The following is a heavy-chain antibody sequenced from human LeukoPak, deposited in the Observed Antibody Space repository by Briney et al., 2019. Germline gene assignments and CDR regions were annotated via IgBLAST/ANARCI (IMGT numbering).Heavy chain of an antibody. D-gene: IGHD5-12*01. V-gene: IGHV3-23*01. CDR2: ISGSGGST. CDR3: AKGEVGGYERSDAFDI. CDR1: GFTFSSYA. Sequence: QAGGSLRLSCAASGFTFSSYAMSWVRQAPEKGLEWVSAISGSGGSTYYADSVKGRFTISRDNSKNTLYLQMNSLRAEDTAVYYCAKGEVGGYERSDAFDIWGQGTMVIVSS. J-gene: IGHJ3*02.